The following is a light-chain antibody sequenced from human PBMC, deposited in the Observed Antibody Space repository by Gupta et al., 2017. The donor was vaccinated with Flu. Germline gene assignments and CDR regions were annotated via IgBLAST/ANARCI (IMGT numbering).Light chain of an antibody. J-gene: IGLJ3*02. Sequence: SHVLTQPPSVSIAPGQTARITCGRDNLGSKSVHRYQQRPGQAPVLVVYDDVDRPSGIPARFSGSNSGSTATLTISGVEAGDEADYYCQVWDINTNHWVFGGGTKLTVL. CDR3: QVWDINTNHWV. V-gene: IGLV3-21*02. CDR1: NLGSKS. CDR2: DDV.